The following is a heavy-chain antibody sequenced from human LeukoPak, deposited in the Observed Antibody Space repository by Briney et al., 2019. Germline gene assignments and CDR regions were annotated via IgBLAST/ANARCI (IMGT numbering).Heavy chain of an antibody. J-gene: IGHJ4*02. D-gene: IGHD3-16*01. V-gene: IGHV1-69*13. Sequence: SVKVSCKASGGTFSSYAISWVRQAPGQGLEWMGGIIPIFGTANYAQKFQGGVTITADESTSTAYMELSSLRSEDTAVYYCASPVGGRFSYYFDYWGQGTLVTVSS. CDR1: GGTFSSYA. CDR3: ASPVGGRFSYYFDY. CDR2: IIPIFGTA.